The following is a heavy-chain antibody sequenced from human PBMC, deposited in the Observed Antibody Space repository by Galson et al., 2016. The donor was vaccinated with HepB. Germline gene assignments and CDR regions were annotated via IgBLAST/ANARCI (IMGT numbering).Heavy chain of an antibody. CDR3: AKHTYYYGSGSYSGFDY. D-gene: IGHD3-10*01. J-gene: IGHJ4*02. CDR2: TSYDGNKK. V-gene: IGHV3-30*18. CDR1: GFSFNSYA. Sequence: LRLSCAASGFSFNSYAMHWVRQAPGKGLEWVAVTSYDGNKKYYADSVKGRFSISRDNSKNTLFLQMSSLRPEDTAVSYCAKHTYYYGSGSYSGFDYWGQGTLITVSS.